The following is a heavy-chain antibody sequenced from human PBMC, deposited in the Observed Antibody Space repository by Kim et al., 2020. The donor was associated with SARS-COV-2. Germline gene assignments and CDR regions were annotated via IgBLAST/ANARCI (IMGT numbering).Heavy chain of an antibody. V-gene: IGHV4-39*07. J-gene: IGHJ4*02. CDR1: GGSFSRTSFY. Sequence: SETLSLTCIVSGGSFSRTSFYWGWIRQPPGKGLEWIGTMYYSGSTLYNPSLKTRVSTSADTSKNQISLKLSSVTAADTAVYYCARDDGSSGYYNYWGQGILVTVSS. D-gene: IGHD3-22*01. CDR3: ARDDGSSGYYNY. CDR2: MYYSGST.